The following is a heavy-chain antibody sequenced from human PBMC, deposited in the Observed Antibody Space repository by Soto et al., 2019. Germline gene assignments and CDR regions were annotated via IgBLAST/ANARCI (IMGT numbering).Heavy chain of an antibody. CDR3: XXXXXXXXLIY. J-gene: IGHJ4*02. CDR1: GYTFTNYG. V-gene: IGHV1-18*01. CDR2: VSGYNRNT. Sequence: QVQLVQSGVDVKMPGASVKLSCKTYGYTFTNYGVTWVRQVSGQGLEWIGWVSGYNRNTNYAQKFEDRVIMTTDTXXXXXXXXXXXXXXXXXXXXXXXXXXXXXXLIYWGRGTLLTVSP.